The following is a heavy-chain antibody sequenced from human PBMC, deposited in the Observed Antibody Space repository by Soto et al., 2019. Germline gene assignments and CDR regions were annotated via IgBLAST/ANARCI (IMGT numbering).Heavy chain of an antibody. CDR3: ARPRDGYTPFDY. CDR1: GFTFSSYV. CDR2: ISGSGGST. Sequence: LRLSCAASGFTFSSYVMSWVRQAPGKGLEWVSVISGSGGSTYYADSVKGRFTISRDNSKNTLYLQMNSLRAEDTAVYYCARPRDGYTPFDYWGQGTLVTVSS. D-gene: IGHD3-16*01. J-gene: IGHJ4*02. V-gene: IGHV3-23*01.